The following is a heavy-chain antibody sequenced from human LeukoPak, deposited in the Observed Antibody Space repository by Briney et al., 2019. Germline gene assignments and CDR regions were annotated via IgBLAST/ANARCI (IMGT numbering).Heavy chain of an antibody. J-gene: IGHJ3*02. CDR2: IRGSGGST. D-gene: IGHD3-22*01. CDR1: GFTFSSYA. Sequence: SGGSLRLSCAASGFTFSSYAMSWVRQAPGKGLEWVSAIRGSGGSTYYADSVKGRFTISRDNSKNTLYLQMNSLRAEDTAVYYCAKERGAMIVVVIEGAFDIWGQGSMVTVSS. CDR3: AKERGAMIVVVIEGAFDI. V-gene: IGHV3-23*01.